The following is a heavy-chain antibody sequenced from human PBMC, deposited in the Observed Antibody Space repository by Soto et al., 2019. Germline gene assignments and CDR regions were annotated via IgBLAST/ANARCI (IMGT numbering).Heavy chain of an antibody. CDR2: ISSSSSVI. V-gene: IGHV3-48*01. CDR1: GFILSDCA. D-gene: IGHD1-20*01. J-gene: IGHJ6*03. Sequence: EVQLVESGGGLVQPGGSLRLSCATSGFILSDCAMNWVRQAPGKGLEWVSYISSSSSVIDYSDSVKGRFTVSRDNARKSLYLQMNSLRAEDTAVYYCASDLSWSCNWYSYRDVLGKGTTVTVSS. CDR3: ASDLSWSCNWYSYRDV.